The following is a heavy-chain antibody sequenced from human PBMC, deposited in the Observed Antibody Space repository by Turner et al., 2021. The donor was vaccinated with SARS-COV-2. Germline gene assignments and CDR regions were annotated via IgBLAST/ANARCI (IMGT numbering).Heavy chain of an antibody. V-gene: IGHV4-31*03. CDR1: GGSISSGDYY. Sequence: QVQLHESVPGLFMPSQTLSLTCTVSGGSISSGDYYWTWIRQHPGKGLEWIGYINYRGTAYYNPSLKSRVTKTRDTSKNKFSLNMSSVTAADTAVYFCAREVAVLETAGTFEYWGQGTLVTVSS. J-gene: IGHJ4*02. CDR2: INYRGTA. CDR3: AREVAVLETAGTFEY. D-gene: IGHD2-15*01.